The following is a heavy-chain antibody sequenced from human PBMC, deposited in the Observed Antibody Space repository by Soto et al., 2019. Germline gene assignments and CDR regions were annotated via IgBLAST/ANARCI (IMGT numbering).Heavy chain of an antibody. CDR2: ISAYNGNT. D-gene: IGHD6-13*01. V-gene: IGHV1-18*01. J-gene: IGHJ6*02. CDR3: ARDGAAYSGDSSSWYKGKHYFYYGMDV. CDR1: GYTFTSYG. Sequence: ASVKVSCKASGYTFTSYGISWVRQAPGQGLEGMGWISAYNGNTNYAQKLQGRVTMTTDTSTSTAYMELRSLRSDDTAVYYCARDGAAYSGDSSSWYKGKHYFYYGMDVWGQGTTVTVSS.